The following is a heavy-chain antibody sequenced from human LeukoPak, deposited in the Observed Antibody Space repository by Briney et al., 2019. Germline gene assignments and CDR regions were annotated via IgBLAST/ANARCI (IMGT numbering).Heavy chain of an antibody. CDR2: IYYGGNT. CDR3: ARGSLVQLFDY. Sequence: SGPGLVKPSDTLSLTCTVSGYSISSSNWWGWIRQPPGKGLEWIAYIYYGGNTFYNPSLKSRITMSVDTSKNQFSLKLSSVTAVDTAVYYCARGSLVQLFDYWGQGTLVTVSS. V-gene: IGHV4-28*03. D-gene: IGHD1-1*01. CDR1: GYSISSSNW. J-gene: IGHJ4*02.